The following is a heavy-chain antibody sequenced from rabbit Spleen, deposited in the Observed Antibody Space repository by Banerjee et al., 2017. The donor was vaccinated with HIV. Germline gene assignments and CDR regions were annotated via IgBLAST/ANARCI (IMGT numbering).Heavy chain of an antibody. CDR2: IVGSSSGFT. D-gene: IGHD1-1*01. Sequence: QSLEESGGDLVKPGASLTLTCKASGFDFSSSDYMCWVRQAPGKGLEWISCIVGSSSGFTYSATWAKGRFTISKTSSTTVTLQVTSLTAADTATYFCTRDDGSGHYIDGYFNLWGPGTLVTVS. V-gene: IGHV1S40*01. J-gene: IGHJ4*01. CDR1: GFDFSSSDY. CDR3: TRDDGSGHYIDGYFNL.